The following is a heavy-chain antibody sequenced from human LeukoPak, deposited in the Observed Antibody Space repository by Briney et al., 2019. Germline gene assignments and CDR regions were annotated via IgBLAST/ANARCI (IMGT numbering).Heavy chain of an antibody. V-gene: IGHV1-2*02. CDR3: ARDCSLNLITNYYYYYMDV. CDR1: GYTFTGYY. D-gene: IGHD1-1*01. Sequence: ASVKVSCKASGYTFTGYYMHWVRQAPGQGLEWMGWINPNSGGTNYAQKFQGRVTMTRDTSISTAYMELSRLRSDDTAAYYCARDCSLNLITNYYYYYMDVWGKGTTVTVSS. J-gene: IGHJ6*03. CDR2: INPNSGGT.